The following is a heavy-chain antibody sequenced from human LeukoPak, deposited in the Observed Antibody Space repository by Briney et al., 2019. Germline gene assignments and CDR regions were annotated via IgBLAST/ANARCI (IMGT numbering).Heavy chain of an antibody. CDR1: GFTFSSYW. CDR2: IKQDGSEK. CDR3: ARDLSRSLSMIRGLIQHREFDF. D-gene: IGHD3-10*01. J-gene: IGHJ4*02. V-gene: IGHV3-7*01. Sequence: PGGSLRLSCAASGFTFSSYWMSWVRQAPGKGLKWVANIKQDGSEKYYVDSVEGRFTISKDNAKNSLFLQMNSLRAEDTAVYYCARDLSRSLSMIRGLIQHREFDFWGRGTLVTVSS.